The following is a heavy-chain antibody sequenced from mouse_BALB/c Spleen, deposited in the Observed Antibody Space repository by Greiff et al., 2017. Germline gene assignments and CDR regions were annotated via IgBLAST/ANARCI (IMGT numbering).Heavy chain of an antibody. CDR1: GYTFTSYW. CDR3: ARLGNAY. CDR2: IYPGDGDT. V-gene: IGHV1-87*01. Sequence: QVQLKQSGAELARPGASVKLSCKASGYTFTSYWMQWVKQRPGQGLEWIGAIYPGDGDTRYTQKFKGKATLTADKSSSTAYMQLSSLASEDSAVYYCARLGNAYWGQGTLVTVSA. J-gene: IGHJ3*01.